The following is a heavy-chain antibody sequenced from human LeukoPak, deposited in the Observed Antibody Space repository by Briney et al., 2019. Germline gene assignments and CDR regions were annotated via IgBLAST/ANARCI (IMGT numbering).Heavy chain of an antibody. CDR1: GFTFSSYS. CDR2: ISHNGNVN. Sequence: GGSLRLSCAASGFTFSSYSMNWARQAPGKGLEWVASISHNGNVNYYVDSVKGRFTISRDNAKNSLYLQMSNLRAEDTAVYYCARLPCSGGSCYSSRGHAFDIWGQGTMVTVSS. V-gene: IGHV3-7*03. J-gene: IGHJ3*02. CDR3: ARLPCSGGSCYSSRGHAFDI. D-gene: IGHD2-15*01.